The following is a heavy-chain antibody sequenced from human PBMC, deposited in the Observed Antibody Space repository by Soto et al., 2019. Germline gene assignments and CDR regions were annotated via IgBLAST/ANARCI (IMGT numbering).Heavy chain of an antibody. V-gene: IGHV3-15*07. J-gene: IGHJ4*02. CDR3: TTGRGGSAYVPGAY. D-gene: IGHD5-12*01. Sequence: EVQLVESGGGLVKPGGSLRLSCAASGFSFTSAWMNWVRQIPGKGLDWVGRIKTNIDGGATDYSAPVKGRFTISRDDSKDTVYLQMNSLKTEDTAVYYCTTGRGGSAYVPGAYWGQGALVTVSS. CDR1: GFSFTSAW. CDR2: IKTNIDGGAT.